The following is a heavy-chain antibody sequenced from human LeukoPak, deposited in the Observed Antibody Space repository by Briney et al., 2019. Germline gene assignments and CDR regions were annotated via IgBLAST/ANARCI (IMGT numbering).Heavy chain of an antibody. CDR2: ISSSSSYI. V-gene: IGHV3-21*01. D-gene: IGHD6-13*01. J-gene: IGHJ4*02. CDR1: GFTFSSYS. Sequence: GGSLRLSCAASGFTFSSYSMNWVRQAPGKGLEWVSSISSSSSYIYYADSVKGRFTISRDNAKNSLYLQMNGLRAEDTAVYYCASPDSSSWPTYFDYWGQGTLVTVSS. CDR3: ASPDSSSWPTYFDY.